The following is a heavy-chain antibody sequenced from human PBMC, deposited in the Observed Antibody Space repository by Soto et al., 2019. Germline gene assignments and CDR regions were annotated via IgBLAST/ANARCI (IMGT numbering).Heavy chain of an antibody. CDR3: ARGRYGDY. J-gene: IGHJ4*02. V-gene: IGHV1-18*01. Sequence: QVHLVQSGAEVKKPGASVKVSCKGSGYGFTTYGITWVRQAPGQGLEWMAWISAHNGNTNYAQKLQGRVTVTRDTSTRIAYMELRSLSSDDTAVYYCARGRYGDYWGQGALVTVSS. CDR2: ISAHNGNT. D-gene: IGHD1-1*01. CDR1: GYGFTTYG.